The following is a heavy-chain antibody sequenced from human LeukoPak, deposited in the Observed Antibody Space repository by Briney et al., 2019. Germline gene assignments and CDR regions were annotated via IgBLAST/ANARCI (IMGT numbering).Heavy chain of an antibody. V-gene: IGHV1-2*02. CDR3: ARTIGGYSYGYRFDY. CDR2: INPNSGGT. D-gene: IGHD5-18*01. J-gene: IGHJ4*02. Sequence: GASVKVSCKASGYTFTGYYMHWVRQAPGQGLEWMGWINPNSGGTNYAQKFQGRVTMTRDTSISTAYMELSRLRSDDTAVYYCARTIGGYSYGYRFDYWGQGTLVTVSS. CDR1: GYTFTGYY.